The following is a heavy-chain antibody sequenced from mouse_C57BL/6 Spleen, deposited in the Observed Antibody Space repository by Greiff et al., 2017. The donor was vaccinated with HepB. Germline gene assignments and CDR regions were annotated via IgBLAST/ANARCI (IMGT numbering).Heavy chain of an antibody. V-gene: IGHV1-64*01. D-gene: IGHD2-1*01. CDR2: IHPNSGST. Sequence: QVQLQQPGAELVKPGASVKLSCKASGYTFTSYWMHWVKQRPGQGLEWIGMIHPNSGSTNYNEKFKSKATLTVDKSSSTAYMQLSSLTTEDSAVYYCAREGGSTTFDYWGQGTTLTVSS. CDR1: GYTFTSYW. J-gene: IGHJ2*01. CDR3: AREGGSTTFDY.